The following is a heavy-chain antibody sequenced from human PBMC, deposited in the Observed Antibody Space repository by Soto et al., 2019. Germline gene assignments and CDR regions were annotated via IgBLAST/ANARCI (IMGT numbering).Heavy chain of an antibody. CDR2: IYPGDSDT. CDR1: GYSFTSYW. V-gene: IGHV5-51*01. J-gene: IGHJ5*02. D-gene: IGHD2-2*01. Sequence: GESLKISCTGVGYSFTSYWIGWVRQMPGKGLEWMGIIYPGDSDTRYSPSFQGQVTISADKSITTAYLQWSSLKASDTAMYYCARGYCTTTICDPWFDPWGQGTVVTVS. CDR3: ARGYCTTTICDPWFDP.